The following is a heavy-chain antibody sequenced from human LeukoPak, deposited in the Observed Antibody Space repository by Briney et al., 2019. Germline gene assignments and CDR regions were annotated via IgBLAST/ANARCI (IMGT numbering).Heavy chain of an antibody. CDR3: TTDPVYSSSWQYYYYGMDV. J-gene: IGHJ6*02. V-gene: IGHV3-15*01. Sequence: GGSLRLSCAASGFTFSNAWMSWVRQAPGKGLEWVGRIKSKTDGGATDYAAPVKGRFTISRDDSKNTLYLQMNSLKTEDTAVYYCTTDPVYSSSWQYYYYGMDVWGQGTTVAVSS. D-gene: IGHD6-13*01. CDR1: GFTFSNAW. CDR2: IKSKTDGGAT.